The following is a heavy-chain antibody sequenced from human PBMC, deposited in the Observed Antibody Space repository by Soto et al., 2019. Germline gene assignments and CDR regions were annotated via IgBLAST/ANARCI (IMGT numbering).Heavy chain of an antibody. CDR1: GYTLTRFY. J-gene: IGHJ4*02. V-gene: IGHV1-46*01. Sequence: QVQLVQSVAEVRKPGASVRLSCKASGYTLTRFYLHWVRQAPGQGLEWMGIINTRGGTTAYAQKFRGRLTVTRDTSTSTVYMELSNLRSEDTAIYYCARGPDDSDVPRWDYWGQGTRVTVSS. CDR3: ARGPDDSDVPRWDY. CDR2: INTRGGTT. D-gene: IGHD4-17*01.